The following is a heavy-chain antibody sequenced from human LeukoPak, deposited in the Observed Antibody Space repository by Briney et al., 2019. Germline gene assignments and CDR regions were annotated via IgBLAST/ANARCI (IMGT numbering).Heavy chain of an antibody. CDR2: ISGSGGST. CDR3: SKDRPYSTSWYGAGDY. Sequence: PGGSLRLSCAASGFTFSSYWMHWVRQAPGKGLEWVSTISGSGGSTYYADSVKGRFIISRDNSKNTLYLQMNSLRAEDTAVYYCSKDRPYSTSWYGAGDYWGQGTLVTVSS. J-gene: IGHJ4*02. V-gene: IGHV3-23*01. D-gene: IGHD6-13*01. CDR1: GFTFSSYW.